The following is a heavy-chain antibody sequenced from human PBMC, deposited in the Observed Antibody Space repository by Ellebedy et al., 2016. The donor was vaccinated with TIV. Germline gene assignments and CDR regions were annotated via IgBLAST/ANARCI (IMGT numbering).Heavy chain of an antibody. Sequence: GESLKISCAASGFTFSSYWMHWVRQAPGKGLVWVSRINSDGSSTSYADSVKGRFTISRDNAKNSLYLQMNSLRAEDTAVYYCARAGLWFGPRDYWGQGTLVTVSS. CDR3: ARAGLWFGPRDY. CDR1: GFTFSSYW. D-gene: IGHD3-10*01. CDR2: INSDGSST. J-gene: IGHJ4*02. V-gene: IGHV3-74*01.